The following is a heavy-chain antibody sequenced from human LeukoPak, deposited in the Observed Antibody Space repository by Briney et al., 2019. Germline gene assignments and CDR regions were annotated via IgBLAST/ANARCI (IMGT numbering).Heavy chain of an antibody. J-gene: IGHJ4*02. Sequence: PGRSLRLSCAASGFTFDDYAMHWVRQAPGKGLEWVSGISWNSGSIGYADSVKGRFTISRDNAKNSLYLQMNSLRAEDTALYYCAKGPVVAAAWYYFDYWGQGTLVTVSS. CDR3: AKGPVVAAAWYYFDY. CDR1: GFTFDDYA. D-gene: IGHD2-15*01. V-gene: IGHV3-9*01. CDR2: ISWNSGSI.